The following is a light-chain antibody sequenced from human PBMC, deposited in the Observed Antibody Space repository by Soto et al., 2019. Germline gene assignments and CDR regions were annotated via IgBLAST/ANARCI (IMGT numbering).Light chain of an antibody. CDR2: AAS. J-gene: IGKJ1*01. CDR3: QKYNSAPLT. Sequence: DIQMTQSPSSLSASVGDRVTITCRASQGISNLAWYQQKPGKVPKLLIYAASTLQSGVPSRFSGSGSGTDFTLTISSVQPEDVATYYCQKYNSAPLTFGQGTKVEIK. CDR1: QGISN. V-gene: IGKV1-27*01.